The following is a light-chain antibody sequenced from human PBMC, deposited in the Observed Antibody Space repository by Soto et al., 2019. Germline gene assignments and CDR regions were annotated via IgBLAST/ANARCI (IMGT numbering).Light chain of an antibody. Sequence: NFMLTQPHSVSESPGKTVTISCTRSSGSIASYYVQWYQQRPGSAPTTVFYEDNKRPSGVPDRFSGSIDSSSNSASLTISGLKTEDEADYYCQSYDNINPWVFGGGTKLTVL. CDR2: EDN. CDR1: SGSIASYY. V-gene: IGLV6-57*04. J-gene: IGLJ3*02. CDR3: QSYDNINPWV.